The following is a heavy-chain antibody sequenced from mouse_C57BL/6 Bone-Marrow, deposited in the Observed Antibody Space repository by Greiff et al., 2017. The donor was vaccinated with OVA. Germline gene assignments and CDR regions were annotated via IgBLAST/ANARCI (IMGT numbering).Heavy chain of an antibody. Sequence: EVQLVESGGDLVKPGGSLKLSCAASGFTFSSYGMSWVRQTPDKRLEWVATISSGGSYTYYPDSVKGRFTISRDNAKNTLYLQMSSLKSEDTAMYYCARQTYGSSYGYWGRGTTLTVTS. J-gene: IGHJ2*01. CDR3: ARQTYGSSYGY. D-gene: IGHD1-1*01. CDR2: ISSGGSYT. CDR1: GFTFSSYG. V-gene: IGHV5-6*01.